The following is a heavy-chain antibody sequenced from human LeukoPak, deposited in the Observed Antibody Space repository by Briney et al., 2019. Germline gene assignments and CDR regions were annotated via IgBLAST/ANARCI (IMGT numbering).Heavy chain of an antibody. CDR3: ARSGRCSSTSCYWADAFDI. Sequence: GESLKISCKGSGYSFTTYWIGWVRQMPGKGLEWMGIIYPGDSDTRYSPSFQGQVTISADKSISTAYLQWSSLKASDTAMYYCARSGRCSSTSCYWADAFDIWGQGTMVTVSS. CDR1: GYSFTTYW. J-gene: IGHJ3*02. D-gene: IGHD2-2*01. V-gene: IGHV5-51*01. CDR2: IYPGDSDT.